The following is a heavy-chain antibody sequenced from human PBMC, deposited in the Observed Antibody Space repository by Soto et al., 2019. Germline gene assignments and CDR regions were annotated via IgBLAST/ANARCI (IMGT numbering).Heavy chain of an antibody. D-gene: IGHD3-10*01. V-gene: IGHV4-59*01. J-gene: IGHJ4*02. CDR3: AGANYYGSGSYYMFDY. CDR2: IYYSGST. CDR1: GGSIGSYY. Sequence: SETLSLTCTVSGGSIGSYYWSWIRQPPGKGLEWIGYIYYSGSTNYNPSLKSRVTISVDTSKNQFSLKLSSVTAADTAVYYCAGANYYGSGSYYMFDYWGQGTLVTVSS.